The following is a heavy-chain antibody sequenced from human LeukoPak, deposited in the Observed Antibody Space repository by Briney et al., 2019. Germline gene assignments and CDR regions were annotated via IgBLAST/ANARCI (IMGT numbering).Heavy chain of an antibody. V-gene: IGHV4-34*01. Sequence: SETLSLTCAVYGGSFSGYYWSWIRQPPGKGLEWIGDINHSGSTNYNPSLKSRVTISVDTSKNQFSLKLSSVTAADTAVYYCARGSRRISYYDFWSGYSLFDIWGQGTMVTVSS. CDR2: INHSGST. D-gene: IGHD3-3*01. J-gene: IGHJ3*02. CDR3: ARGSRRISYYDFWSGYSLFDI. CDR1: GGSFSGYY.